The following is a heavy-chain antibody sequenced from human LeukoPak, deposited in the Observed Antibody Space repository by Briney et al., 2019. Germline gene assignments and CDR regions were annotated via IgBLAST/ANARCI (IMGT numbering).Heavy chain of an antibody. CDR2: IKQDGSEK. D-gene: IGHD3-22*01. CDR3: AREYLDDSSRYYY. CDR1: GFTFSSYW. V-gene: IGHV3-7*01. Sequence: PGGSLRLSCAASGFTFSSYWMSWVRQAPGKGLEWVANIKQDGSEKYYVDSVKGRFTISRDNAKNSLYLQMNSLRAAATAVYYCAREYLDDSSRYYYWGQGTLVTVSS. J-gene: IGHJ4*02.